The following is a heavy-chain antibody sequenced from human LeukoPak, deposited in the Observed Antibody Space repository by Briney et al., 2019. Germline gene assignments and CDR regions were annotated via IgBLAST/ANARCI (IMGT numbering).Heavy chain of an antibody. V-gene: IGHV3-74*01. CDR2: INGDGRST. Sequence: GGSLRLSCAASGFTFSSYWMHWVRQAPGKGLVWVSRINGDGRSTIYADSVKGRFTISRDNAKNTLFLQMNSLRAEDTAVYYCAGWWLRSGDYWGQGTLVTVSS. D-gene: IGHD5-12*01. CDR1: GFTFSSYW. CDR3: AGWWLRSGDY. J-gene: IGHJ4*02.